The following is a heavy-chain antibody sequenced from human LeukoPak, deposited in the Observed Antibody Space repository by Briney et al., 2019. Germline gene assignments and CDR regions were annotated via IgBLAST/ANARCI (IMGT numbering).Heavy chain of an antibody. V-gene: IGHV3-23*01. CDR2: ITGSGGSS. CDR3: AKDGRSSPVSC. Sequence: PGGSLRLSCAASGFTFSSHAMSWVRQAPGKGLEWVSAITGSGGSSYYADSVKGRFTISRDNSKNTLDLQMNSLRAEDTAVYYCAKDGRSSPVSCWGQGTLVTVSS. D-gene: IGHD2-15*01. J-gene: IGHJ4*01. CDR1: GFTFSSHA.